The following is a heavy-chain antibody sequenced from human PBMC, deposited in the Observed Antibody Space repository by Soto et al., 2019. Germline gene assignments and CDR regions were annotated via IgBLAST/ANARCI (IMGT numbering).Heavy chain of an antibody. CDR3: AKDRVMTGGNTHFDI. Sequence: EVQLVESGGGLVQPGRSLRLSCAASGFTFDDYAMHWVRQAPGKGLEWVSGISWNSGSIGYADSVKGRFTISRDNAKNSLYLQMNSLRAEDTALYYCAKDRVMTGGNTHFDIWGQGTMVTVSS. V-gene: IGHV3-9*01. CDR2: ISWNSGSI. J-gene: IGHJ3*02. CDR1: GFTFDDYA. D-gene: IGHD2-15*01.